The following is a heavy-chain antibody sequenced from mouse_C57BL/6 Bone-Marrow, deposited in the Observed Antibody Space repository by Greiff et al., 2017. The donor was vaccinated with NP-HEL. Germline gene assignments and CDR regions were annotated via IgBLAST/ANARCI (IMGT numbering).Heavy chain of an antibody. Sequence: EVQRVESGGGLVQSGRSLRLSCATSGFTFSDFYMEWVRQAPGKGLEWIAASRNKANDYTKEYSASVKGRFIVSRDTSQSILYLQMNALRAEDTAIYYCARVTGYYAMDYWGQGTSVTVSS. CDR1: GFTFSDFY. CDR3: ARVTGYYAMDY. V-gene: IGHV7-1*01. J-gene: IGHJ4*01. CDR2: SRNKANDYTK.